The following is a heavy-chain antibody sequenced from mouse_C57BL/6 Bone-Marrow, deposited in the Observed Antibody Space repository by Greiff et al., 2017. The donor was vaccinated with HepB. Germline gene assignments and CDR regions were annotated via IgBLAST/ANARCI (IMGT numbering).Heavy chain of an antibody. J-gene: IGHJ2*01. Sequence: EVQLQESGPVLVKPGASVKMSCKASGYTFTDYYMNWVKQSHGKSLEWIGVINPYNGGTSYNQKFKGKATLTVDKSSSTAYMELNSLTSEDSAVYYCARMRYYGNRDYWGQGTTLTVSS. CDR1: GYTFTDYY. CDR3: ARMRYYGNRDY. D-gene: IGHD2-1*01. V-gene: IGHV1-19*01. CDR2: INPYNGGT.